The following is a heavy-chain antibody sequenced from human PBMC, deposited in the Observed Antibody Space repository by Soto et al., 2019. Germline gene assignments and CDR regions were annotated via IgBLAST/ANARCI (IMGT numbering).Heavy chain of an antibody. Sequence: QVQLQESGPGLVKPSETLSLICTVSGGSIRNYFWTWIRQPAGKGLEWIGRIYSSGNTVYNASLKSRVTMSIDMSKNQFSRKLRSMTAADTAVYYCVRDVESPGISGSWGAFDIWGQGTVVTVSS. D-gene: IGHD1-20*01. CDR3: VRDVESPGISGSWGAFDI. CDR2: IYSSGNT. J-gene: IGHJ3*02. CDR1: GGSIRNYF. V-gene: IGHV4-4*07.